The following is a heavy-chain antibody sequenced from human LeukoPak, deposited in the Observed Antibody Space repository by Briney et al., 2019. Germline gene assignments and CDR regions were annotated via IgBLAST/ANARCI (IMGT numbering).Heavy chain of an antibody. CDR2: IDHSGST. CDR3: AGAQSSDRDY. D-gene: IGHD3-22*01. CDR1: GGSFSGYY. Sequence: PSETLSLTCAVYGGSFSGYYWSWIRQPPGKGLEWIGEIDHSGSTNYNPSLKSRVTISVDTSKNQFSLKLSSVTAADTAVYYCAGAQSSDRDYWGQGTLVTVSS. J-gene: IGHJ4*02. V-gene: IGHV4-34*01.